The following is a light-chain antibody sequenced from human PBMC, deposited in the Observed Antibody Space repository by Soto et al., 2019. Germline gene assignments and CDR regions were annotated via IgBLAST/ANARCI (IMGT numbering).Light chain of an antibody. CDR2: HAS. CDR3: QQYNNYSWT. J-gene: IGKJ1*01. V-gene: IGKV1-5*01. Sequence: DIQMTQSPSTLSASVGDRVTVTCRASQSISIWLAWYQQKPGKAPKLLIYHASDLESGVPSRFSGSGSGTEFTLTISSLQPDDFATYYCQQYNNYSWTFGQGTKVEIK. CDR1: QSISIW.